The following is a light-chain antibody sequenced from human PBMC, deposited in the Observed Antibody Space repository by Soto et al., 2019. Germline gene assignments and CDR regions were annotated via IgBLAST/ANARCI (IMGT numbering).Light chain of an antibody. V-gene: IGKV2-28*01. CDR3: QQYNSYSWT. Sequence: DIVMTQSPLSLPVTPGEPASISCRSSQSLLHSNGYNYLDWYLQKPGQSPQLLIYLGSNRASGVPDRFSGSGSGTEFTLTISSLQPDDFATYYCQQYNSYSWTLGQGTKVDIK. J-gene: IGKJ1*01. CDR2: LGS. CDR1: QSLLHSNGYNY.